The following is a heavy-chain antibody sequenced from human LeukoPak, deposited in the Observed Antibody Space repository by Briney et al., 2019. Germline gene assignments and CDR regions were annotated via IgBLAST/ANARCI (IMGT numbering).Heavy chain of an antibody. CDR2: IYYSGST. CDR3: ARDRIAAAGISETPSDGMDV. CDR1: GGSISTYY. J-gene: IGHJ6*02. D-gene: IGHD6-13*01. Sequence: PSETLSLTCTVSGGSISTYYWSWIRQPPGKGLEWIGYIYYSGSTNYNPSLKSRVTISVDTSKNQFSLKLSSVTAADTAVYYCARDRIAAAGISETPSDGMDVWGQGTTVTVSS. V-gene: IGHV4-59*12.